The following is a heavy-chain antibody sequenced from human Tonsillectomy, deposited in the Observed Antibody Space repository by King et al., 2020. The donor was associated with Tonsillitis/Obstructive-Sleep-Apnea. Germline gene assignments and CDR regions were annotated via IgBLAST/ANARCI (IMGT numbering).Heavy chain of an antibody. CDR2: IKQDGSEK. CDR1: GFTFSSYW. D-gene: IGHD3-16*02. Sequence: VQLVESGGGLDQPGGSLRLSCAASGFTFSSYWMSWVRQAPGKGLEWVANIKQDGSEKYYVDSVKGRFTISRDNAKNSLYLQMNSLRAEDTAVYYCAREFGTNYDYVWGSYRSGFDYWGQGTLVTVSS. CDR3: AREFGTNYDYVWGSYRSGFDY. V-gene: IGHV3-7*03. J-gene: IGHJ4*02.